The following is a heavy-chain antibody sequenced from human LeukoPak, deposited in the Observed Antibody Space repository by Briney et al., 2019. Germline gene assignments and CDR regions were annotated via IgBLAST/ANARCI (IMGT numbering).Heavy chain of an antibody. CDR3: ARIGYYYYGMDV. Sequence: SGPTLLNPPEPLTLTCTVSGFSLRNARMGVSWIRQPPGKALEWLAHIFSNDEKSYSTSLKSRLTISKDTSKSQVVLTMTNMDPVDTATYCCARIGYYYYGMDVWGQGTTVTVSS. CDR2: IFSNDEK. CDR1: GFSLRNARMG. J-gene: IGHJ6*02. V-gene: IGHV2-26*01.